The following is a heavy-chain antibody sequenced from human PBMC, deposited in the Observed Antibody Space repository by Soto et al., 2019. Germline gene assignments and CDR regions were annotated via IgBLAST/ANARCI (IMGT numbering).Heavy chain of an antibody. Sequence: PGESLKISCKGSGYSFTSYWIGWVRQMPGKGLEWMGFIYPGDSDTRYSPSFQGQVTISADKSISTAYLQWSSLKASDTAMYYCARHRAARPGSLDAFDIWGQGTMVT. CDR1: GYSFTSYW. D-gene: IGHD6-6*01. V-gene: IGHV5-51*01. J-gene: IGHJ3*02. CDR3: ARHRAARPGSLDAFDI. CDR2: IYPGDSDT.